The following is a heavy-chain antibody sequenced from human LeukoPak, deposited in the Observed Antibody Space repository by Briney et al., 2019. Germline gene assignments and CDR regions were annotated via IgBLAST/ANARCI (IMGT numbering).Heavy chain of an antibody. Sequence: SGGSLRLSCAASGFTFSSYGMHWVRQAPGKGLEWVVFIRYDGSNKYYADSVKGRFTISRDNSKNTLYLQMNSLRAEDTAVYYCAKAGSAEYYYYYMDVWGKGTTVAVSS. J-gene: IGHJ6*03. CDR2: IRYDGSNK. CDR3: AKAGSAEYYYYYMDV. D-gene: IGHD6-6*01. V-gene: IGHV3-30*02. CDR1: GFTFSSYG.